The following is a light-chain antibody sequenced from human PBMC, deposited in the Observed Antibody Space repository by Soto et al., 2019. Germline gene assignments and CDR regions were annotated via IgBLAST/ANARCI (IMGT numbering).Light chain of an antibody. CDR2: TAS. Sequence: DIQMTQSPSSLSASLGDRVTITCRASQSISSYLSWFQQKPGKAPKLLIYTASSLQSGVPSRFSGSRSGTDFTLTITNLHPEDFVTYYCHQNYGTPLTFGGGTKVEIK. V-gene: IGKV1-39*01. J-gene: IGKJ4*01. CDR1: QSISSY. CDR3: HQNYGTPLT.